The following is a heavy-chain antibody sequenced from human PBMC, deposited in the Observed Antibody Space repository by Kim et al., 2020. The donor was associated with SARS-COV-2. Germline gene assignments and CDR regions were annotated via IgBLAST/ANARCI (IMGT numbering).Heavy chain of an antibody. CDR3: AKSMVTKGFYNGMDV. CDR1: GFTFSNYG. D-gene: IGHD2-21*02. V-gene: IGHV3-23*01. Sequence: GGSLRLSCTASGFTFSNYGMNWVRQAPGKGLEWVSVIGSGGVSTFYTDSVKGRFTISRDNSKNTVFLQMNSLRVEDTALYYCAKSMVTKGFYNGMDVWGQGTTVTVSS. J-gene: IGHJ6*02. CDR2: IGSGGVST.